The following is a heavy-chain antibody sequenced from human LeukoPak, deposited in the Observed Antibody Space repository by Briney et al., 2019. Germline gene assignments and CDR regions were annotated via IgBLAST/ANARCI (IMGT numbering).Heavy chain of an antibody. CDR1: GYTFTDPAYH. J-gene: IGHJ3*02. CDR3: ARGIVATIGAFDI. D-gene: IGHD5-12*01. CDR2: IDPSSGST. Sequence: ASVKVSCKTSGYTFTDPAYHLHWVRQAPGQGLEWMGRIDPSSGSTTYAQDLQGRVAMTWATSISTAYMELSRLRSDDTAVYYCARGIVATIGAFDIWGQGTMVTVSS. V-gene: IGHV1-2*06.